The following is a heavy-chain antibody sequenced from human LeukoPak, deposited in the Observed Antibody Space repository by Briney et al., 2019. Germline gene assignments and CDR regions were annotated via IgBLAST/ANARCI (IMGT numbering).Heavy chain of an antibody. V-gene: IGHV3-7*01. CDR3: ARGNYGYYGSGDAFDI. D-gene: IGHD3-10*01. CDR1: GFTFSSYW. CDR2: IKQDGSEK. J-gene: IGHJ3*02. Sequence: PGGSLRLSCAASGFTFSSYWMSWVRQAPGKGLEWVANIKQDGSEKYYVDSVKGRFTISRDNAKNSLYLQMNSLRAEDTAVYYYARGNYGYYGSGDAFDIWGQGTMVTVSS.